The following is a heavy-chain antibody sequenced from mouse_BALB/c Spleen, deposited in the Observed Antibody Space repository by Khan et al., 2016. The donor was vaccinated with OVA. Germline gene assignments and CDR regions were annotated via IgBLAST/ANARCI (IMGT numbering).Heavy chain of an antibody. Sequence: QVQLKQSGAELARPGASVKMSCKASGYTFTSYTIHWIKKRPGQGLEWIGYINPSNDYTNYNQKFKDKATLTTDKSSTTVYLRLRSLTSDDSAVYNCVRDGAYHRNDGWFAYWGQGTLVTVSA. J-gene: IGHJ3*01. CDR2: INPSNDYT. CDR1: GYTFTSYT. CDR3: VRDGAYHRNDGWFAY. V-gene: IGHV1-4*01. D-gene: IGHD2-14*01.